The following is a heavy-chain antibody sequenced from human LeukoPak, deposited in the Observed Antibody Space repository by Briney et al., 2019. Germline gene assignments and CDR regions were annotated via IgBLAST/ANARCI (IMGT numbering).Heavy chain of an antibody. CDR1: GFTFSSYA. CDR3: ARWLQRPVDF. CDR2: ISTSGGDT. Sequence: GGSLRLSCAASGFTFSSYAMSWVRQAPGKGLEWVSAISTSGGDTYYAVSVKGRFTISRDNSKNTLYLQMNSLRAEDTAVYYCARWLQRPVDFWGQGTLVTVSS. V-gene: IGHV3-23*01. J-gene: IGHJ4*02. D-gene: IGHD5-24*01.